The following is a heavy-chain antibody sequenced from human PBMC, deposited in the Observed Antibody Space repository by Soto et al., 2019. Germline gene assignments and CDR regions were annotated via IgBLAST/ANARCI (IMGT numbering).Heavy chain of an antibody. V-gene: IGHV1-18*04. D-gene: IGHD3-3*01. J-gene: IGHJ5*02. CDR3: ATSYDSGFDP. Sequence: QVQLVQSGAEVKKPGASVMVSCKASGYTFTSYGISWIRQAPGQGLEWMGWINANNGNTDYAQNFQGRVTMTTDTSTNTAYMELRSLRSDDTAVYYCATSYDSGFDPWGQGTLVSVSS. CDR1: GYTFTSYG. CDR2: INANNGNT.